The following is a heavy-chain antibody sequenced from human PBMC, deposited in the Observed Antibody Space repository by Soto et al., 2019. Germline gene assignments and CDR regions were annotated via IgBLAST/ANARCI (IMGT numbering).Heavy chain of an antibody. CDR1: GFTFSSYA. Sequence: GGSLRLSCAASGFTFSSYAMSWVRKAPGKGLEWVSAISGSGGSTYYADSVKGRFTISRDNSKNTLYLQMNSLRAEDTAVYYCAKDRDYYDSSGYYWDAFDIWGQGTMVTVSS. D-gene: IGHD3-22*01. V-gene: IGHV3-23*01. J-gene: IGHJ3*02. CDR3: AKDRDYYDSSGYYWDAFDI. CDR2: ISGSGGST.